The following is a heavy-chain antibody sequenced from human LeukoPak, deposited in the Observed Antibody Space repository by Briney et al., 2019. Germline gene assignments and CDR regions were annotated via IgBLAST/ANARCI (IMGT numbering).Heavy chain of an antibody. CDR2: IYSGGST. J-gene: IGHJ3*02. CDR3: ARAARYYGSGFDAFDI. CDR1: GFTVSSNY. V-gene: IGHV3-53*01. Sequence: GGSLRLSCAASGFTVSSNYMSWVRQAPGKGLEWVSVIYSGGSTYYADSVKGRFTISRDNSKNTLYLQMNSLRAEDTAVYYCARAARYYGSGFDAFDIWGQGTMVTVSS. D-gene: IGHD3-10*01.